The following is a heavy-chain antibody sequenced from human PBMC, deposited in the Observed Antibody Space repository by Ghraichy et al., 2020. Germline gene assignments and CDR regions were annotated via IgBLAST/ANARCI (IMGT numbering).Heavy chain of an antibody. CDR3: ARSTSSWYRNFDY. Sequence: VSTISGSGGITYYSDSVKGRFTISRDNSKNTLFLQMNSLRVEDTAVYYCARSTSSWYRNFDYWGQGTLVTVFS. V-gene: IGHV3-23*01. CDR2: ISGSGGIT. D-gene: IGHD6-13*01. J-gene: IGHJ4*02.